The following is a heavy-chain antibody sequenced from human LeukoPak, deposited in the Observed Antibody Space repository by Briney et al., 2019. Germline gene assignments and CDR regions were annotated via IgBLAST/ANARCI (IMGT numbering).Heavy chain of an antibody. CDR1: GYTFTSYD. CDR2: MNPNSGNT. Sequence: ASVKVSCKASGYTFTSYDINWVRQATGQGLEWMGWMNPNSGNTGYAQKFQGRVTMTRNTSISTAYMELSSLRSEDTAVYYCATQVVPAAYYYYGMDVWGQGTTVTVSS. CDR3: ATQVVPAAYYYYGMDV. V-gene: IGHV1-8*01. D-gene: IGHD2-2*01. J-gene: IGHJ6*02.